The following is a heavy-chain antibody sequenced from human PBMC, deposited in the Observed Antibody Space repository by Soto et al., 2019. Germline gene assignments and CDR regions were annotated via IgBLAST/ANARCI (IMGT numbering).Heavy chain of an antibody. V-gene: IGHV4-30-4*01. CDR3: AREGSSSGSYSLIL. CDR2: IYYSGST. Sequence: PSETLSLTCTVSGGSISSGDYYWSWIRQPPGKGLEWIGYIYYSGSTYYNPSLKSRVTISVDTSKNQFSLKLSSVTAADTAVYYCAREGSSSGSYSLILWGQGTLVTVSS. D-gene: IGHD1-26*01. CDR1: GGSISSGDYY. J-gene: IGHJ4*02.